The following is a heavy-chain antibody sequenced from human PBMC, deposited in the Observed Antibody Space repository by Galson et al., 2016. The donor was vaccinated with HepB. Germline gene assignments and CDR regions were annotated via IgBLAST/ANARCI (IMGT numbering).Heavy chain of an antibody. J-gene: IGHJ4*02. CDR2: ISAYNGIT. D-gene: IGHD3-22*01. CDR3: ARVPFYDSAYDN. V-gene: IGHV1-18*01. CDR1: GYTFTDYG. Sequence: SVKVSCKASGYTFTDYGIGWVRQAPGQGLEWVGWISAYNGITNYAQKFQDRVTVTTDTSTTTAYLELRSLRSDDAAVYYCARVPFYDSAYDNWGQGALVTVSS.